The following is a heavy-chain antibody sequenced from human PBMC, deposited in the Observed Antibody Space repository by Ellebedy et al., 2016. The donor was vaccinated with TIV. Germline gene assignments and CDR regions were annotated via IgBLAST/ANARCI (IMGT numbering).Heavy chain of an antibody. Sequence: MPSETLSLTCTVSGGSVNSLSYYWCWIRQPPGKGLEWIGNIHDSGSTKYSTSLKSRVTISINTSKNQFSLKLTSLTAADTAVYYCARLTSVTPYYGVDVWGQGTTVTVSS. CDR1: GGSVNSLSYY. J-gene: IGHJ6*02. CDR2: IHDSGST. CDR3: ARLTSVTPYYGVDV. V-gene: IGHV4-39*01. D-gene: IGHD2-21*02.